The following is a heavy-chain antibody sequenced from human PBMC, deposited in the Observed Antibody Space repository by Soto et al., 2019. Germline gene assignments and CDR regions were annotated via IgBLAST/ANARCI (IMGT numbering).Heavy chain of an antibody. Sequence: ASVKVSCKASGYTFTSYAMHWVRQAPGQRLEWMGWINAGNGNTKYSQKFQGRVTITRDTSASTAYMELSSLRSEDTAVYYCARDGEFYYGMDVWGQGTTVTVSS. CDR1: GYTFTSYA. J-gene: IGHJ6*02. V-gene: IGHV1-3*01. CDR3: ARDGEFYYGMDV. D-gene: IGHD3-3*01. CDR2: INAGNGNT.